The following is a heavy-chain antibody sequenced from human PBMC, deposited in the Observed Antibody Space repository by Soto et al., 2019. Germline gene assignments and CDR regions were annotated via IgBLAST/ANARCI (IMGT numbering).Heavy chain of an antibody. D-gene: IGHD6-13*01. J-gene: IGHJ4*02. CDR3: ARGGIAAAAPPDY. Sequence: QVQLQESGPGLVKPSQTLSLTCTVSGGSISSGGYYWSWVRQHPGKGMEWIGYIYYSGSTYYNPSLKSRVTISVDTSKNQFSLKLSSVTAADTAVYYCARGGIAAAAPPDYWGQGTLVTVSS. V-gene: IGHV4-31*03. CDR1: GGSISSGGYY. CDR2: IYYSGST.